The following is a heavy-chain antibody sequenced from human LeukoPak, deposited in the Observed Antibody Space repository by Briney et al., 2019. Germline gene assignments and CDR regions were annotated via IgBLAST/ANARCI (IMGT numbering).Heavy chain of an antibody. CDR1: GYTFVSYD. J-gene: IGHJ4*02. CDR3: TRGPPNWGYDF. D-gene: IGHD7-27*01. CDR2: MSPKSGNT. Sequence: ASVNVSFTASGYTFVSYDINWVRQATGQGPEWMGWMSPKSGNTGYAQKFQGRVTMTRDTSINTAYMELSGLISEDTAVYYCTRGPPNWGYDFWGQGTLVTVSS. V-gene: IGHV1-8*01.